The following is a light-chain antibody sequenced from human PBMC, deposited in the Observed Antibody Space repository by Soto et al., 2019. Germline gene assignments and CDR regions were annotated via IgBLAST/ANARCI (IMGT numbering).Light chain of an antibody. CDR3: QQRSNWPLIT. CDR2: GAS. Sequence: AVSLKKEDRVTITCRASQSFSSYLNWYQQKPGKPPKLLINGASNRATGIPARFSGSGSGTDFTLTISSLEPEDFAAYYCQQRSNWPLITFGQGTRLEI. CDR1: QSFSSY. V-gene: IGKV3-11*01. J-gene: IGKJ5*01.